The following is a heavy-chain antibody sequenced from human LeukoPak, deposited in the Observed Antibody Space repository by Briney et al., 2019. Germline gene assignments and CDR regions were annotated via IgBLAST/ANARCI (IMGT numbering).Heavy chain of an antibody. J-gene: IGHJ4*02. Sequence: SETLSLTCTVSGRSISSYYWSWLRQPPGKGLEWIGYISYNGNTNYNPSLKSRVTISVDTSRNQFSLKLSSVTAADTAVYYCATVDTAVVTSGYFDYWGQGTLVTVSS. CDR2: ISYNGNT. CDR1: GRSISSYY. CDR3: ATVDTAVVTSGYFDY. V-gene: IGHV4-59*08. D-gene: IGHD5-18*01.